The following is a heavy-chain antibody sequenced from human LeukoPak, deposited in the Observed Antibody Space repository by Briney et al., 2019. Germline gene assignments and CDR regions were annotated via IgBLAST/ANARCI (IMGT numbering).Heavy chain of an antibody. CDR3: ARDPRLREGYNKGAFDI. D-gene: IGHD5-24*01. Sequence: PSETLSLTCTVSGDSISNYYWTWIRQTPGKGPEWIGYVHYSGTTNYNPSLKSRVTISVDTSKNQFSLKLRYMTAADTAVYYCARDPRLREGYNKGAFDIWGQGTMVTVSS. J-gene: IGHJ3*02. V-gene: IGHV4-59*01. CDR2: VHYSGTT. CDR1: GDSISNYY.